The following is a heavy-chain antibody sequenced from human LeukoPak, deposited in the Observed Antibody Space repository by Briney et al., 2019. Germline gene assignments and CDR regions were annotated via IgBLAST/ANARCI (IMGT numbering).Heavy chain of an antibody. CDR1: GYTFTSYG. J-gene: IGHJ4*02. D-gene: IGHD5-18*01. V-gene: IGHV1-18*01. Sequence: ASVKVSCKASGYTFTSYGISWMRQAPGQGLEWMGWISAYNGNTNYAQKLQGRVTMTTDSSTSTAYMELSSLRSEDTAVYYCARRGYSYGTQEFDYWGQGALVTVSS. CDR3: ARRGYSYGTQEFDY. CDR2: ISAYNGNT.